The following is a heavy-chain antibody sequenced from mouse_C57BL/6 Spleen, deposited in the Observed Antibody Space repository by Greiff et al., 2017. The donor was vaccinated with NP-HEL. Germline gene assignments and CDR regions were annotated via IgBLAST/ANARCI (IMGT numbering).Heavy chain of an antibody. CDR2: IDPSDSET. Sequence: QVQLQQPGAELVRPGSSVKLSCKASGYTFTSYWMHWVKQRPIQGLEWIGNIDPSDSETHYNQKFKDKATLTVDKSSSTAYMQLSSLTSEDSAVYYCARGGDYDYDWFAYWGQGTLVTVSA. D-gene: IGHD2-4*01. CDR3: ARGGDYDYDWFAY. CDR1: GYTFTSYW. J-gene: IGHJ3*01. V-gene: IGHV1-52*01.